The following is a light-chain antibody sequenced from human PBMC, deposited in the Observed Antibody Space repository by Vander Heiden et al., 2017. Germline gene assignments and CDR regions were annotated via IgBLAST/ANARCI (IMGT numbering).Light chain of an antibody. Sequence: SYELTQPPSVSVSPGQTARITCSGDALPKQYAYWYQQKPGQAPVLVIYKESERPPVIPERFSGSSSGTTVTLTISGVQAEDEADYYCQSADSSGTWVFGGGTKLTVL. J-gene: IGLJ3*02. V-gene: IGLV3-25*03. CDR2: KES. CDR3: QSADSSGTWV. CDR1: ALPKQY.